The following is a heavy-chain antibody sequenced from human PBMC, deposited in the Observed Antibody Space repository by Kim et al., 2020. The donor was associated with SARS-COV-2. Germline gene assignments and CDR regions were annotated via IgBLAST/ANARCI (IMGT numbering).Heavy chain of an antibody. V-gene: IGHV4-59*13. CDR3: ARAPGGEMATDGEGGYFDL. Sequence: SETLSLTCTVSGGSISSYYWSWIRQPPGKGLEWIGYIYYSGSTNYNPSLKSRVTISVDTSKNQFSLKLSSVTAADTAVYYCARAPGGEMATDGEGGYFDLWGRGTLVTVSS. CDR2: IYYSGST. CDR1: GGSISSYY. D-gene: IGHD5-12*01. J-gene: IGHJ2*01.